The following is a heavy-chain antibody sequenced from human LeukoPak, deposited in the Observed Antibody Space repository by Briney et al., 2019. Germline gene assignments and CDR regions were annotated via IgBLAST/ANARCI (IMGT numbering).Heavy chain of an antibody. D-gene: IGHD2-8*02. Sequence: GGSLRLSCAASGFTFSSYAMSWVRQAPGKGLEWVSAISASGGNTYYADSMRGRFTISRDNSKSTLSLQMNRLRAEDTAMYYCATYRQVLLPFESWGQGTLVTVSS. CDR1: GFTFSSYA. V-gene: IGHV3-23*01. CDR2: ISASGGNT. CDR3: ATYRQVLLPFES. J-gene: IGHJ4*02.